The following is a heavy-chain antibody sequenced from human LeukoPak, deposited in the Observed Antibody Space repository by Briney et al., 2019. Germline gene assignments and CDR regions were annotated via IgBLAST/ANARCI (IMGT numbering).Heavy chain of an antibody. V-gene: IGHV1-2*02. J-gene: IGHJ6*02. CDR3: ARDQEPRGESVPYYYYYYGMDV. CDR2: INPNSGGT. CDR1: GYTFTGYY. Sequence: GASVKVSCKASGYTFTGYYMHWVRQAPGQGLEWMGWINPNSGGTYFAQKFQGRVTMTRDTSASTAYMELSSLRSEDTAVYYCARDQEPRGESVPYYYYYYGMDVWGQGTTVTVSS. D-gene: IGHD1-14*01.